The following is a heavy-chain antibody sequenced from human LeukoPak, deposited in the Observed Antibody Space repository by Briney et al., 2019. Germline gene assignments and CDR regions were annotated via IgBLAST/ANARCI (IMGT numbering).Heavy chain of an antibody. D-gene: IGHD3-10*01. CDR3: ARGRHGSGSYFDY. Sequence: GGSLRLSCAASGFTFSSYWMHWVRQAPGKGLVWVSRINSDGSSTSYADSVKGRFTISRDNAKNTLYLQMNSLRAEDTAVHYCARGRHGSGSYFDYWGQGTLVTVSS. J-gene: IGHJ4*02. CDR1: GFTFSSYW. V-gene: IGHV3-74*01. CDR2: INSDGSST.